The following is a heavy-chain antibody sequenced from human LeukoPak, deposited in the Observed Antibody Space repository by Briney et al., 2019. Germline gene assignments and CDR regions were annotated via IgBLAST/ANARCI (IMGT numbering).Heavy chain of an antibody. D-gene: IGHD2-15*01. CDR2: ISSSSSTI. CDR3: ARGSGDGTSHWFDP. Sequence: GGSLRLSCAASGFTFSSYSMNWVRQAPGKGLEWVSYISSSSSTIYYADSMKGRFTISRDNAKNSLYLQMNSLRAEDTAVYYCARGSGDGTSHWFDPWGQGTLVTVSS. V-gene: IGHV3-48*01. J-gene: IGHJ5*02. CDR1: GFTFSSYS.